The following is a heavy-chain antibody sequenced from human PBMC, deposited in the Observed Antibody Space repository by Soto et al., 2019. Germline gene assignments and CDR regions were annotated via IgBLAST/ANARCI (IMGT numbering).Heavy chain of an antibody. CDR2: IIVSGCST. D-gene: IGHD4-17*01. J-gene: IGHJ4*02. Sequence: GGSLRLSCAASGFTFSSYAMSWVRQAPGKGLEWVSAIIVSGCSTYYADFVKGRFTISRDNSKNTLYLQMNSLRAEDTAVYYCAKDLGYGDPYYFDYWGQGTLVTVSS. V-gene: IGHV3-23*01. CDR1: GFTFSSYA. CDR3: AKDLGYGDPYYFDY.